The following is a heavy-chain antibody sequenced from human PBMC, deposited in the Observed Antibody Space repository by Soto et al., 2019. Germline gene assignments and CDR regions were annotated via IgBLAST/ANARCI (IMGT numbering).Heavy chain of an antibody. CDR2: ISGDSSDM. CDR1: GFTFTSYN. V-gene: IGHV3-21*03. J-gene: IGHJ5*02. CDR3: VRHLIVGATWFAR. D-gene: IGHD1-26*01. Sequence: GGSLRLSCAASGFTFTSYNMNWVRRAPGKGLEWVSSISGDSSDMFYGDSVKGRFTVSRDNAKNLLYLQMNSLRVEDTAMYYCVRHLIVGATWFARWGQGTLVTVSS.